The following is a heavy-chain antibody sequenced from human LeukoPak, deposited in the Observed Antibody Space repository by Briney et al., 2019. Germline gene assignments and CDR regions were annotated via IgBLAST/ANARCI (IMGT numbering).Heavy chain of an antibody. J-gene: IGHJ4*02. D-gene: IGHD1-1*01. CDR2: IYYSGST. Sequence: SETLSLTCTVFGNSISSSSYYWGWIRQPPGKGLEWIGSIYYSGSTYYNPSLKSRVTISADTSKNQFSLKLSSVTAADTAVYYCARLWRAAIDYGGQGTLVTVSS. CDR1: GNSISSSSYY. V-gene: IGHV4-39*01. CDR3: ARLWRAAIDY.